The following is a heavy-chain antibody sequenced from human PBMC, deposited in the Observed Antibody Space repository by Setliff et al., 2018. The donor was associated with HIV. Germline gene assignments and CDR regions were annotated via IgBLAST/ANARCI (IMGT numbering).Heavy chain of an antibody. CDR3: ARVISGRGRELPDFDY. J-gene: IGHJ4*02. CDR1: GYTFSAYY. Sequence: ASVKVSCKVSGYTFSAYYLHWVRRAPGQGLEWMGWINPNSGATKYAQNFQGRVTMTRDTSISTAYMELSSLRSEDTAVYYCARVISGRGRELPDFDYWGQGTQVTVSS. CDR2: INPNSGAT. D-gene: IGHD3-10*01. V-gene: IGHV1-2*02.